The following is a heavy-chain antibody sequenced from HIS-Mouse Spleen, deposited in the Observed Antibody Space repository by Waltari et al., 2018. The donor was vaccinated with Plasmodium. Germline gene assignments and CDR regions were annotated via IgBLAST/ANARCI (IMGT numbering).Heavy chain of an antibody. D-gene: IGHD3-9*01. J-gene: IGHJ2*01. CDR3: AREDILTAYYNDYWYFDL. CDR1: GFTSSGYS. V-gene: IGHV3-21*01. CDR2: ISSSSSYI. Sequence: EVQLVESGGGLVKPGGSLSFSCAASGFTSSGYSLTWVRQAPGKGLEWVSSISSSSSYIYYADSVKGRFTISRDNAKNSLYLQMNSLRAEDTAVYYCAREDILTAYYNDYWYFDLWGRGTLVTVSS.